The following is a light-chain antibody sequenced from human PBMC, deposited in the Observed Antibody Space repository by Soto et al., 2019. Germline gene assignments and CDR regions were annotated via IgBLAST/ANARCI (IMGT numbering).Light chain of an antibody. Sequence: IVLTQSPVTLSLSPGEGATLSCGASQSVTGTNLAWYQQRAGQAPRLLIYDAVRRATGIPDRFSGSGSGTDFTLTISRLEPEDFAVYYCHQYGSSLGTFGQGTKVDI. CDR1: QSVTGTN. V-gene: IGKV3-20*01. CDR2: DAV. CDR3: HQYGSSLGT. J-gene: IGKJ2*01.